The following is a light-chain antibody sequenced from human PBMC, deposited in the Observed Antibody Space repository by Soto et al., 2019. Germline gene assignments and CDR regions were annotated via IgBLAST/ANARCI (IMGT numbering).Light chain of an antibody. CDR1: QSVGSF. CDR2: DAS. V-gene: IGKV3-20*01. Sequence: EIVLTQSPATLSLSPGERATLSGRASQSVGSFLAWYQQKPGQAPRLLIYDASTRATGIPDRFSGSGSGTDGTITISRLEPEDFEVYYCQQSGSSPITFGQGTRLEIK. J-gene: IGKJ5*01. CDR3: QQSGSSPIT.